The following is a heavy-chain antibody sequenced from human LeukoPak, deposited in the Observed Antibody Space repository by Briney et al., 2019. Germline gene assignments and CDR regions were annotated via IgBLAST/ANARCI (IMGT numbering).Heavy chain of an antibody. CDR1: GYTFTIYA. Sequence: ASVKVSSKASGYTFTIYAISWVRQAPGQGLEWMGWISAYNGNTNYAQKLQGRVTMTTDTSTSTAYMELRSLRSDDTPVYYCARAWIQLWDDAFDIWGQGTMVTVSS. J-gene: IGHJ3*02. CDR2: ISAYNGNT. CDR3: ARAWIQLWDDAFDI. D-gene: IGHD5-18*01. V-gene: IGHV1-18*01.